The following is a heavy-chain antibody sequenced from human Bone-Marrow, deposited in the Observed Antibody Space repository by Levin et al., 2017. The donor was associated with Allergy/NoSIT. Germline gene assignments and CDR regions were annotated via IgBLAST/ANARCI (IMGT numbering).Heavy chain of an antibody. CDR1: GFTFSSYA. D-gene: IGHD1-20*01. J-gene: IGHJ3*02. CDR3: AKDFRITGNYDVFDI. CDR2: ISGSGGST. Sequence: GESLKISCAASGFTFSSYAMSWVRQAPGKGLEWVSGISGSGGSTYYADSMKGRFTISRDNSKNTLYLQMNSLRAEDTAVYYCAKDFRITGNYDVFDIWGQGTMVTVSS. V-gene: IGHV3-23*01.